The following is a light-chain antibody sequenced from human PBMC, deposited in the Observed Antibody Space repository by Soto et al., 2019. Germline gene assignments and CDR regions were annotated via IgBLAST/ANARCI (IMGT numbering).Light chain of an antibody. CDR3: QQYDSSSPGFT. V-gene: IGKV3-20*01. CDR2: GAS. J-gene: IGKJ3*01. Sequence: EIVLMQSPGTLSLSPGERATLSCRASQSVSSSYLAWYQQKPGQAPRLLIYGASSRATGIPDRFSGSGSGTDVTLTVSRLEPEDCGVYYCQQYDSSSPGFTFGPRSKVDIK. CDR1: QSVSSSY.